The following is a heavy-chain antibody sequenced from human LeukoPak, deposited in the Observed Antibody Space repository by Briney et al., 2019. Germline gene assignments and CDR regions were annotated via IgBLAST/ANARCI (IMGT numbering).Heavy chain of an antibody. V-gene: IGHV1-18*01. D-gene: IGHD1-26*01. CDR2: ISAYNGNT. J-gene: IGHJ5*02. CDR1: GYTFTSYG. Sequence: ASVKVSCKASGYTFTSYGISWVRQAPGQGLEWMGWISAYNGNTNYAQKLQGRVTMTTDTSTSTAYMELRSLRSDDTAVYYCARERNWIVGAAWTWFDPWGQGTLVTVSS. CDR3: ARERNWIVGAAWTWFDP.